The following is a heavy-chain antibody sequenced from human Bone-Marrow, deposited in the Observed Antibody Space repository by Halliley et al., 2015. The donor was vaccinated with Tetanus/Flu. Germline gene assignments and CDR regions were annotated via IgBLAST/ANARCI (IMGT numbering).Heavy chain of an antibody. J-gene: IGHJ3*02. D-gene: IGHD3-16*01. CDR1: GGSVNNYY. V-gene: IGHV4-59*02. CDR3: VTRTLGVPSPPGAFDI. CDR2: FYYSGYT. Sequence: TLSLTCTVSGGSVNNYYWSWIRQSPGKGLEWIGFFYYSGYTNYNPSLKSRITMSLDTSKNQFSLRLSSVTAADTAVYYCVTRTLGVPSPPGAFDIWGQGTMVTVSS.